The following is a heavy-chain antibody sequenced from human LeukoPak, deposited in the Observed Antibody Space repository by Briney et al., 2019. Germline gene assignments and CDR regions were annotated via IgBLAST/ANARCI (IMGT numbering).Heavy chain of an antibody. D-gene: IGHD3-22*01. CDR2: ISAYNGNT. V-gene: IGHV1-18*01. CDR1: GYTFTSYG. CDR3: ARWGLYDSSGYYYAHAFDI. Sequence: ASVKVSCKASGYTFTSYGISWVRQAPGQGLEWMGWISAYNGNTNYAQKLQGRVTMTTDTSTSTAYMELRSLRSDDTAVYYCARWGLYDSSGYYYAHAFDIWGQGTIVTVSS. J-gene: IGHJ3*02.